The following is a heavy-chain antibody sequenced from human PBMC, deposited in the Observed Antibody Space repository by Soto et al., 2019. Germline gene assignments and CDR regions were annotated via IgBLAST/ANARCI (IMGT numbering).Heavy chain of an antibody. CDR1: GYTFTMYG. V-gene: IGHV1-18*01. J-gene: IGHJ4*02. D-gene: IGHD7-27*01. CDR2: ITADNGDT. Sequence: QVQLVQSGAEVKKPGASAKVSCKTSGYTFTMYGISWVRQAPGQGLEWLGWITADNGDTKYAQKVQDRVTVTMDTSTTTVYMELRSLTSDDTAVYYCARRTLGSSIGIGDYWGQGTLVAVSS. CDR3: ARRTLGSSIGIGDY.